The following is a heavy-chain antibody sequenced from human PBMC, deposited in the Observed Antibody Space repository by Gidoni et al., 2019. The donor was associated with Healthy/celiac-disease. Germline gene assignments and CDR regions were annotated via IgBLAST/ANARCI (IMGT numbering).Heavy chain of an antibody. Sequence: QVQLVESGGGVVQPGWSLRLSCAASGFTLSSYGMHWVRQAPGKGLEWVAVISDDGSNKYYADSVKGRFTISRDKSKNTVYLQMNSLRAGDTAVYYGAKDQFPVGSGWQTFDYWGQGTLVTVSS. J-gene: IGHJ4*02. V-gene: IGHV3-30*18. CDR3: AKDQFPVGSGWQTFDY. CDR2: ISDDGSNK. D-gene: IGHD6-19*01. CDR1: GFTLSSYG.